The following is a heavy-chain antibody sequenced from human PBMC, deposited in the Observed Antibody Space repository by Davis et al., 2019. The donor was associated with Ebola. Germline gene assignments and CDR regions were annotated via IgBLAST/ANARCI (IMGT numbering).Heavy chain of an antibody. V-gene: IGHV3-72*01. J-gene: IGHJ4*02. D-gene: IGHD6-19*01. CDR2: SANKAKYYTT. Sequence: GGSLRLSCAASGFTFSDYYMDWVRQAPGKGLQWVGRSANKAKYYTTDYAASVKGRFTISRDESRNSLYLQMNSLRDEDTALYYCVRDRYSSGWYGSIYYYSDYWGQGTLVTVSS. CDR1: GFTFSDYY. CDR3: VRDRYSSGWYGSIYYYSDY.